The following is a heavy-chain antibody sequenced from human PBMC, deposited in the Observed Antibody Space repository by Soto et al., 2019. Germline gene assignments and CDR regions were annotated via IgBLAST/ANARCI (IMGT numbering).Heavy chain of an antibody. CDR2: ISAYNGNT. Sequence: QVQLVQSGAEVKKPGASVKVSCKASGYTFTSYGISWVRQAPGQGLEWMGWISAYNGNTKYAQKLQGRVTMTTDTATSTADMELRSLRSDDTAVYYCARDLGGSYYAPVDYWGQGTLVTVSS. V-gene: IGHV1-18*01. D-gene: IGHD1-26*01. J-gene: IGHJ4*02. CDR3: ARDLGGSYYAPVDY. CDR1: GYTFTSYG.